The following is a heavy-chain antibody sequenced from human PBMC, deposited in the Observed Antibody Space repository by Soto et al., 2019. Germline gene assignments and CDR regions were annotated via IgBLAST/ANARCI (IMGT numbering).Heavy chain of an antibody. J-gene: IGHJ4*02. CDR1: GYIFSNYA. CDR3: ARGSTETTSVYYFDY. D-gene: IGHD4-17*01. Sequence: GASVKVSCKASGYIFSNYAINWVRQAPGQGLEWMGWISPYNGNTKNSQNLQGRVTMTTDTSTSTAYMELRSLKSDDTAVYYCARGSTETTSVYYFDYWGQGTLVTVSS. CDR2: ISPYNGNT. V-gene: IGHV1-18*01.